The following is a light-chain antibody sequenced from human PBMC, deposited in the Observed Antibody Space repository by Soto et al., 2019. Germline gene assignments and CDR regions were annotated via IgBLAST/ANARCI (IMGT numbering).Light chain of an antibody. CDR1: QSVSSY. Sequence: EIVLTQSPATLSLSPGERATLSCRASQSVSSYLAWYQQKPGQAPRLLIYDTSNRATGIPARFSGSGFGTDFTLTISSLEPEDFAVYYCQQYGNFPYTFGPGTKVQIK. CDR3: QQYGNFPYT. CDR2: DTS. V-gene: IGKV3-11*01. J-gene: IGKJ2*01.